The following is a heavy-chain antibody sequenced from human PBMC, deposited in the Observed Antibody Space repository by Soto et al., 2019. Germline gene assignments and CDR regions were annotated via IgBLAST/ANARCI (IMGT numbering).Heavy chain of an antibody. Sequence: XXSLRLCCAASGFTFSSYAMRWVLQAPGKGLEWVSGVSGSGGSTYCVDSVKGRFTISRDNSKNTLYLQMNSLRDEDTAVYHCVKGYWKGDVWGQGTTVTVSS. CDR1: GFTFSSYA. CDR2: VSGSGGST. V-gene: IGHV3-23*01. J-gene: IGHJ6*02. CDR3: VKGYWKGDV. D-gene: IGHD1-1*01.